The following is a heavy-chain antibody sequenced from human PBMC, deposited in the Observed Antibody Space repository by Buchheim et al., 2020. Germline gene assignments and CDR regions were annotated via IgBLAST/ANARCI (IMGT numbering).Heavy chain of an antibody. CDR1: GFTFSGHS. Sequence: QVQLVESGGGVVQPGRSLRLSCAASGFTFSGHSMHWVRQAPGKGLEWVAVISSDGSNRFYADSVKVRFTISRANSNNTLYLQMNSLRAEDSALFYCARDRYGQNFFDPWGQGTL. D-gene: IGHD4-17*01. CDR3: ARDRYGQNFFDP. V-gene: IGHV3-30*04. CDR2: ISSDGSNR. J-gene: IGHJ5*02.